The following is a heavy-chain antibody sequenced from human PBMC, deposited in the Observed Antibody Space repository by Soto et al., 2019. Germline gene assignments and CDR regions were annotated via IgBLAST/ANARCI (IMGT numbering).Heavy chain of an antibody. J-gene: IGHJ4*02. CDR3: AHRRGDLVTGHDYFDY. CDR2: ISWDGEK. CDR1: GFSLNTRGVG. V-gene: IGHV2-5*02. D-gene: IGHD3-9*01. Sequence: KESGPTLVKPTQTLTLTCTFSGFSLNTRGVGVGWIRQPPGKALEWLALISWDGEKRYRPSLKSRLTITKDTSENQVVLTMTNMDPVATATYYCAHRRGDLVTGHDYFDYWGQGTLVTVSS.